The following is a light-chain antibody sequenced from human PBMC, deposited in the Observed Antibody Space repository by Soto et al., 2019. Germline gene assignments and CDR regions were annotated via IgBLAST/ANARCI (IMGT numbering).Light chain of an antibody. CDR1: QGISSY. J-gene: IGKJ1*01. Sequence: AIRMTQSPSSFSASTGDRVTITCRASQGISSYLAWYQQKPGKAPKLLIYAASTLQSGVPSRFSGSGSGTDFTLTISCLQSEDFATYYCQQYYSYLRTFGQGTKADIK. CDR3: QQYYSYLRT. CDR2: AAS. V-gene: IGKV1-8*01.